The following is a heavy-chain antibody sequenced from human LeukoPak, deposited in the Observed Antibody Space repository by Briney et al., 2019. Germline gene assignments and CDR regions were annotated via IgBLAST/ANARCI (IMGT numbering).Heavy chain of an antibody. CDR1: GFTFATHG. J-gene: IGHJ4*02. Sequence: PGGSLRLSCAASGFTFATHGMSWVRQVPGKGLEWVSAISVGGLYTYYADSVRGRFTTSRDNSKSALYLQMNSLRSEDTAMYHCVKEGSHSDGGYSPTFDSWGLGTLVTVSS. D-gene: IGHD5-24*01. CDR2: ISVGGLYT. V-gene: IGHV3-23*01. CDR3: VKEGSHSDGGYSPTFDS.